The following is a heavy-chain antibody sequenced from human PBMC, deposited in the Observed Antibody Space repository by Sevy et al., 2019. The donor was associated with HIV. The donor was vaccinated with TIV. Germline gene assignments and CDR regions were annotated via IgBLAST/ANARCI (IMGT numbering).Heavy chain of an antibody. Sequence: GGSLRLSCATSGFHFNYHDMHWVRQAPGKGLEWVSPISSNSKYLYYADSVKGRFTVSRDNARSSLFLQLSDLRAGDTAVYYCARETGAAYYSDTSGFDYWGQGTLVTVSS. V-gene: IGHV3-21*06. CDR1: GFHFNYHD. CDR3: ARETGAAYYSDTSGFDY. CDR2: ISSNSKYL. J-gene: IGHJ4*02. D-gene: IGHD3-22*01.